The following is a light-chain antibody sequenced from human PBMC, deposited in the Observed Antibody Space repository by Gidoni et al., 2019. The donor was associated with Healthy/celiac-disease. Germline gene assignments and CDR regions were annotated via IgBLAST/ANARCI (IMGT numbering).Light chain of an antibody. CDR1: QDISNY. CDR2: DAS. V-gene: IGKV1-33*01. Sequence: DIQMTQSPSSLSASVGDRVTITCQASQDISNYLNWYQQKPGKAPKLLIYDASNLETGVPSRFSGSGSGTDFTFTISSLQPEDIATYYCQQYDNRPVFXGXTKVEIK. CDR3: QQYDNRPV. J-gene: IGKJ4*01.